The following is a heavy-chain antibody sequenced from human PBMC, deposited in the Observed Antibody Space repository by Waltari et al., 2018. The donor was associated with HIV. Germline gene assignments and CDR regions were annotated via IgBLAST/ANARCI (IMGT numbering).Heavy chain of an antibody. D-gene: IGHD3-10*01. CDR1: GFNFREYD. CDR3: STYNFSFFDY. V-gene: IGHV3-23*01. CDR2: ISGSGDKT. J-gene: IGHJ4*02. Sequence: VQLLESGGGLVRPGGYVRLSCAAYGFNFREYDMAWVRQAPGRGLEWVSGISGSGDKTFHMDSVKGRFTISRDNSKKTLTLHMRTLRDDDTALYYCSTYNFSFFDYWGPGTPVTVSS.